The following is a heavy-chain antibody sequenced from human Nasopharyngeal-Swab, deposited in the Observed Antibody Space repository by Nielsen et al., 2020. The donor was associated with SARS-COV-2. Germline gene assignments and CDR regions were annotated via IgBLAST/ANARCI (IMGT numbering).Heavy chain of an antibody. D-gene: IGHD6-13*01. Sequence: GGSLRLSCAASGFTFSAHYIDWVRQAPGKGLEWVGRSRNKANSYTTEYAASVKGRFTISRDDSKNSLYLQMSSLRTEDTALYYCARDLSSIWTSGLGVWGQGTTVIVSS. CDR2: SRNKANSYTT. CDR1: GFTFSAHY. CDR3: ARDLSSIWTSGLGV. J-gene: IGHJ6*02. V-gene: IGHV3-72*01.